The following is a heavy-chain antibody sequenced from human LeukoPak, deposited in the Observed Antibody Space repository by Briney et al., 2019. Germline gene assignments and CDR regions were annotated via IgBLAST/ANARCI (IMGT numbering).Heavy chain of an antibody. CDR2: IYHSGST. CDR1: DYSISSGYY. D-gene: IGHD1-1*01. Sequence: PSETLSLTCTVSDYSISSGYYWGWIRQPPGKGLEWIGSIYHSGSTYYNPSLKSRVTISVDTSKNQFSLKLSSVTAADTAVYYCARDLQPERLLSYFYYWGQGTLVTVSS. J-gene: IGHJ4*02. V-gene: IGHV4-38-2*02. CDR3: ARDLQPERLLSYFYY.